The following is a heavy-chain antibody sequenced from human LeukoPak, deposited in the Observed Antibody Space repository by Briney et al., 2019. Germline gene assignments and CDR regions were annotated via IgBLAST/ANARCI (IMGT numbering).Heavy chain of an antibody. CDR2: ITGSGGGA. J-gene: IGHJ4*02. D-gene: IGHD3-10*01. Sequence: GGSLRLSCAASGFTFNSYAMSWVRQAPGKGLEWVSGITGSGGGAYYADSVKGRFTISRDNSKNTLYLQMNSLRAEDTAVYYCAKDLVPSGWGQGTLVTVSS. CDR3: AKDLVPSG. V-gene: IGHV3-23*01. CDR1: GFTFNSYA.